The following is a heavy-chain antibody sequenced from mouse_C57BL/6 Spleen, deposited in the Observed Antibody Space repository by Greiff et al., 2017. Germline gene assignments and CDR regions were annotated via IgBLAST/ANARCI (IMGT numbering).Heavy chain of an antibody. V-gene: IGHV2-2*01. D-gene: IGHD1-1*01. Sequence: VQLQQSGPGLVQPSQSLSITCTVSGFSLTSYGVHWVRQSPGKGLEWLGVIWSGGSTDYNAACISRLSISKDNSKSQVFFKMNSMQADDTAIYYCARGGTTVVAGDYAMDYWGQGTSVTVSS. CDR3: ARGGTTVVAGDYAMDY. CDR2: IWSGGST. J-gene: IGHJ4*01. CDR1: GFSLTSYG.